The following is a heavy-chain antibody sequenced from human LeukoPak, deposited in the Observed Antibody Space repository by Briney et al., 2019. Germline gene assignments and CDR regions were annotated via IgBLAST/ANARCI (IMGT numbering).Heavy chain of an antibody. J-gene: IGHJ2*01. CDR3: AKKVKQQWLVHWYFDL. CDR2: ISGSGGST. Sequence: PGGSLRLSCAASGFTFSSYAMSWARQAPGKGLEWVSAISGSGGSTYYADSVKGRFTISRDNSKNTLYLQMNSLRAEDTAVYYCAKKVKQQWLVHWYFDLWGRGTLVTVSS. V-gene: IGHV3-23*01. D-gene: IGHD6-19*01. CDR1: GFTFSSYA.